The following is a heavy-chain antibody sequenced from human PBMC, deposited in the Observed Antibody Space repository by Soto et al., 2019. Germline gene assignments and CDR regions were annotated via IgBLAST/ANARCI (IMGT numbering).Heavy chain of an antibody. CDR3: AREGSYGSEATGYFDY. CDR1: GGTFSSYA. J-gene: IGHJ4*02. Sequence: GASVKVSCKASGGTFSSYAISWVRQAPGQGLEWMGGIIPIFGTANYAQKFQGRVTITADESTSTAYMELSSLRSEDTAVYYCAREGSYGSEATGYFDYWGQGTLVTVSS. V-gene: IGHV1-69*13. CDR2: IIPIFGTA. D-gene: IGHD5-18*01.